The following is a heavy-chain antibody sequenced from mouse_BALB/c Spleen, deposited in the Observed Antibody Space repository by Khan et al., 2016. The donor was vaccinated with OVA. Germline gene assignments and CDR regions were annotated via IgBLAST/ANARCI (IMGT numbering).Heavy chain of an antibody. Sequence: QVQLQQSGAELVKAGASVKMSCKASGYTFTSYWMHWVKQRLGQCLEWFAETNPTNGRTYYNEKFKSKATLTVDKSSSTAYMLLSGPTFEDSAVYYCARIKKIVATYFDYWGQGTTLTVSS. CDR2: TNPTNGRT. CDR3: ARIKKIVATYFDY. V-gene: IGHV1S81*02. CDR1: GYTFTSYW. J-gene: IGHJ2*01. D-gene: IGHD1-1*01.